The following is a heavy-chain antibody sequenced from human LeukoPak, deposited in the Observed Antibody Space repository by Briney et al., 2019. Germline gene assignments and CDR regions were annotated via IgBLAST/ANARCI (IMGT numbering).Heavy chain of an antibody. D-gene: IGHD2-15*01. CDR1: GFTFSSYW. V-gene: IGHV3-7*01. CDR2: IKQGGSEK. J-gene: IGHJ5*02. Sequence: PGGSLRLSCAASGFTFSSYWMSWVRQAPGKGLEWVANIKQGGSEKYYVDSVKGRFTISRDNAKNSLYLQMNSLRAEDTAVYYCARDTRSLYPNWFDPWGQGTLVTVSS. CDR3: ARDTRSLYPNWFDP.